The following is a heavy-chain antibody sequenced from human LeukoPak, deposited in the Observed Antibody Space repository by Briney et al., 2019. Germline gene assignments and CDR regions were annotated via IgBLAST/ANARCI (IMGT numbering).Heavy chain of an antibody. V-gene: IGHV4-59*01. Sequence: KSSETLSLTCSVSGGSIKTYYWTWIRQPPGKGLEWIGYIHYSGSTDSNPSLMGRVTISLDTSKSQFSLELRSVTAADTAAYYSVRDQSEFDSWGQGTVVTVSS. CDR2: IHYSGST. CDR3: VRDQSEFDS. CDR1: GGSIKTYY. J-gene: IGHJ4*02.